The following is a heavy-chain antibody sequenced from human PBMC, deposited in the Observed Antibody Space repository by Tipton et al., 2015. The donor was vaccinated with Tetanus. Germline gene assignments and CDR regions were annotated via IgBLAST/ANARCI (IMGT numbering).Heavy chain of an antibody. V-gene: IGHV4-39*01. J-gene: IGHJ4*02. CDR1: GDSISRSSSY. D-gene: IGHD1-7*01. Sequence: TLSLTCTVSGDSISRSSSYWGWIRQPPGRRLEWIGSISYSGITYYNPSLKSRVTMSGDTSTNHFSLRLTSVTAADAAVYYCARHWFELRGFDYWGQGALVPASS. CDR2: ISYSGIT. CDR3: ARHWFELRGFDY.